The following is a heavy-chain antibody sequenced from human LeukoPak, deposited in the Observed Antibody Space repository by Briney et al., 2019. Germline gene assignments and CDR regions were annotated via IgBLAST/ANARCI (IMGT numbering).Heavy chain of an antibody. V-gene: IGHV1-69*13. CDR3: ATSGGDYYYYSLDV. J-gene: IGHJ6*03. Sequence: GASVKVSCKASGGTFSRYAISWVRQAPGQGLEWMGGIIPVLGTTNYPQTFQNKVTITADESTSTTYMELSSLTSEDTAVYYCATSGGDYYYYSLDVWGKGTPVTISS. D-gene: IGHD3-10*01. CDR2: IIPVLGTT. CDR1: GGTFSRYA.